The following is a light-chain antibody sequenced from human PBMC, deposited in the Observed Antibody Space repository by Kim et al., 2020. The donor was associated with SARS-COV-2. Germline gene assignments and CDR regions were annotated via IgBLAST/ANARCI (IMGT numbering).Light chain of an antibody. CDR3: GSYTSTSTLYV. Sequence: SALTQPPSVSGSPGQSITISCTGTSSDVGVYNCVSWYQQHPGKAPKLLIYDVNNRPSGFSHLFSGSKSGNTASLTISGIQTEDEADYYCGSYTSTSTLYVFGAGTKVTVL. CDR1: SSDVGVYNC. CDR2: DVN. J-gene: IGLJ1*01. V-gene: IGLV2-14*03.